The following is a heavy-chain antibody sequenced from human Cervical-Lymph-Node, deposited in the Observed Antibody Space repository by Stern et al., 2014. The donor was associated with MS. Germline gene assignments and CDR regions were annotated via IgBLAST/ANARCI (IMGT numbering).Heavy chain of an antibody. J-gene: IGHJ5*02. Sequence: QVPLVESGSEVKKPGSPVRVSCKASGGTFSSSGISWVRQVPGQALAWMGRIIHTLSITNSAPNFPGTGTISAANSTSPASMELSSLRSEDTAVYYCATLGVITGDFDPWGQGALVTVSS. CDR2: IIHTLSIT. CDR3: ATLGVITGDFDP. V-gene: IGHV1-69*09. D-gene: IGHD3-16*01. CDR1: GGTFSSSG.